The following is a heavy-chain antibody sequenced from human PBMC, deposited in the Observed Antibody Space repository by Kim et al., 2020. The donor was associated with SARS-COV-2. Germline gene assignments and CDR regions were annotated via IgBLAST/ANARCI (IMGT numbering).Heavy chain of an antibody. CDR1: GFTFSSYS. D-gene: IGHD3-16*02. CDR2: ISSSSSYI. V-gene: IGHV3-21*01. J-gene: IGHJ3*01. CDR3: ASGGVIRLGELSLYPCSVDAFDV. Sequence: GGSLRLSCAASGFTFSSYSMNWVRQAPGKGLEWVSSISSSSSYIYYADSVKGRFTISRDNAKNSLYLQMNSLRAEYTAVYYCASGGVIRLGELSLYPCSVDAFDVWGQGTMVTVSS.